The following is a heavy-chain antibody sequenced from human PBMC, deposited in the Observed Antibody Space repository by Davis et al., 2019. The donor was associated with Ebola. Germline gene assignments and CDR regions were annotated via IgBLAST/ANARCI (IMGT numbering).Heavy chain of an antibody. Sequence: MPSETLSLTCAVYAASLQDYFWSWIRQPPGKGLEWIGEISHSGYINYNPSLESRVTISVDTSKSQLSLKLNSVTAADTAVYYCARTTLTSVSDLGLGYNFFDPWGQGTLVNVSS. V-gene: IGHV4-34*01. D-gene: IGHD1-1*01. J-gene: IGHJ5*02. CDR3: ARTTLTSVSDLGLGYNFFDP. CDR1: AASLQDYF. CDR2: ISHSGYI.